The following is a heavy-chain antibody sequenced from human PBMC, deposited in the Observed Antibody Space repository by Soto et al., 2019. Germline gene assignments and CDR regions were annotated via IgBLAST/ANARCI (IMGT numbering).Heavy chain of an antibody. D-gene: IGHD3-3*01. CDR2: IKSKTDGGTT. CDR1: GFTFSNAW. V-gene: IGHV3-15*01. CDR3: TTADYDFWSGYSPNPDDY. J-gene: IGHJ4*02. Sequence: PGGSLRLSCAASGFTFSNAWMSWVRQAPGKGLEWVGRIKSKTDGGTTDYAAHVKGRFTISRDDSKNTLYLQMNSLKTEDTAVYYCTTADYDFWSGYSPNPDDYWGQGTLVTVSS.